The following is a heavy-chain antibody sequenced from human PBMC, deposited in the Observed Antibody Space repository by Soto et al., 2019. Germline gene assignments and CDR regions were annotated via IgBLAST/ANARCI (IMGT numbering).Heavy chain of an antibody. CDR2: ISNSGST. Sequence: QLQLQESGSGLVKPSQTLSLTCAVSGGSISSGGYSWSWIRQPPGKGMEWIGYISNSGSTYYNPSLKSRVTHSVDRSKSQFSLKLSSFTAADTAVYYCAGSGYYHNGGMDVWGQGSTVTVSS. J-gene: IGHJ6*02. V-gene: IGHV4-30-2*01. D-gene: IGHD3-22*01. CDR3: AGSGYYHNGGMDV. CDR1: GGSISSGGYS.